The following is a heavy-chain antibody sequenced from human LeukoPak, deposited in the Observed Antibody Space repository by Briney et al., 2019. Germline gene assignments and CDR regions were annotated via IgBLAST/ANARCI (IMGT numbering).Heavy chain of an antibody. CDR3: ARVRGNIVVVTAKRSYYYYMDV. V-gene: IGHV4-39*07. CDR1: GGSISSSSYY. CDR2: IYYSGST. J-gene: IGHJ6*03. Sequence: PSGTLSLTCTVSGGSISSSSYYWGWIRQPPGKGLEWIGSIYYSGSTYYNPSLKSRVTISVDTSKNQFSLKLSSVTAADTAVYYCARVRGNIVVVTAKRSYYYYMDVWGKGTTVTVSS. D-gene: IGHD2-21*02.